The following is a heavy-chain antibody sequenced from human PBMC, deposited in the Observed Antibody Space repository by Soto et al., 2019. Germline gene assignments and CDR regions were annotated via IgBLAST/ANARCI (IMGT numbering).Heavy chain of an antibody. J-gene: IGHJ3*02. CDR2: IIPILGIA. Sequence: ASVKVSCKASGGTFSSYTISWVRQAPGQGLEWMGRIIPILGIANYAQKFQGRVTITADKSTSTAYMELSSLRSEDTAVYYCARAGGYYGSGTDAFDICGQGSMGTVSS. V-gene: IGHV1-69*02. CDR1: GGTFSSYT. D-gene: IGHD3-10*01. CDR3: ARAGGYYGSGTDAFDI.